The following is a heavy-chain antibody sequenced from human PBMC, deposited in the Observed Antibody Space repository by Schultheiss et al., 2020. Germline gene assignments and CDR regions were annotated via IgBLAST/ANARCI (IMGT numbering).Heavy chain of an antibody. CDR1: GDSISSGNW. CDR3: ARPGDY. D-gene: IGHD7-27*01. Sequence: SATLSLICAVSGDSISSGNWWSWVRQPPGKGLEWIGYIYYSGSTNYNPSLKSRVTISVDTSKNQFSLKLSSVTAADTAVYYCARPGDYWGQGTLVTVAS. J-gene: IGHJ4*02. CDR2: IYYSGST. V-gene: IGHV4-61*01.